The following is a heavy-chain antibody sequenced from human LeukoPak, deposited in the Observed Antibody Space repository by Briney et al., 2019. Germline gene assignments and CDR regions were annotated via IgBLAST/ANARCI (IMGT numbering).Heavy chain of an antibody. Sequence: PSETLSLTCTVSGGSISDYYWTWIRQLPGKGLEWIGYIYNSGITNYNPSLKSRVTVSVDTSKNQFSLRLTSVTAADTAVYYCARSVPSLDYLFDSWGHGTLVTVSS. J-gene: IGHJ5*01. D-gene: IGHD4-11*01. CDR1: GGSISDYY. CDR3: ARSVPSLDYLFDS. V-gene: IGHV4-59*08. CDR2: IYNSGIT.